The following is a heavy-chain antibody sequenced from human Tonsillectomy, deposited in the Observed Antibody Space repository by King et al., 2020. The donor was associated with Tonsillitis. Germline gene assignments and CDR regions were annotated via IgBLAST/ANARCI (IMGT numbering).Heavy chain of an antibody. J-gene: IGHJ4*02. V-gene: IGHV3-30*04. CDR1: GFTFSSYA. CDR3: ARGGPRSVADY. CDR2: ISYDGINK. D-gene: IGHD5/OR15-5a*01. Sequence: HVQLVESGGGVVQPGRSLRLSCAASGFTFSSYAMHWVRQAPGKGLEWVAVISYDGINKYYADSVKGRFTISRDNSKNTLYLQMNSLRAEDTAVYYCARGGPRSVADYWGQGTLVTVSS.